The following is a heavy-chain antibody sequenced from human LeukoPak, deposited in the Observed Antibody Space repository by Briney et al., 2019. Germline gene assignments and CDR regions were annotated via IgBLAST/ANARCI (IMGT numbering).Heavy chain of an antibody. CDR1: GGSISSYY. J-gene: IGHJ4*02. D-gene: IGHD2-15*01. CDR3: ARATCSGGSCYYPY. Sequence: SETLSLTRTVSGGSISSYYWSWIRQPPGKGLEWIGYIYYSGSTNYNPSLKSRVTISVDTSKNQFSLKLSSVTAADTAVYYCARATCSGGSCYYPYWGQGTLVTVSS. V-gene: IGHV4-59*01. CDR2: IYYSGST.